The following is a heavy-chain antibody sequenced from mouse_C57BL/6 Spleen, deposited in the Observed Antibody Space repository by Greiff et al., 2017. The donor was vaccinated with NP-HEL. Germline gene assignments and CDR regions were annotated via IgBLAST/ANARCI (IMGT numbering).Heavy chain of an antibody. D-gene: IGHD4-1*01. CDR3: ARSGSSYWYFDV. CDR2: INPSSGYT. Sequence: VQLQQSGAELARPGASVKMPCKASGYTFTSYTMHWVKQSPGQGLEWIGYINPSSGYTKYNQKFKDKATLTADKSSSTAYMQLSSLTSEDSAVYYCARSGSSYWYFDVWGTRTTVTVSS. CDR1: GYTFTSYT. J-gene: IGHJ1*03. V-gene: IGHV1-4*01.